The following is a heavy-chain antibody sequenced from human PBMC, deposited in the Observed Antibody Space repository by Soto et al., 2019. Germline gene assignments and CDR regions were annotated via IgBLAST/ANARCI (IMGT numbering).Heavy chain of an antibody. CDR3: ARGKLATMTDF. Sequence: QVQLVQSGAEVKKPGAPVKVSCKASGYTFTDYDINWVRQATGQGLEWMGWMNPNTGNTRYAQSFQGRLIMTRDTSISTAYMELSSLRSEDTAVYYCARGKLATMTDFWGQGTLVTVSS. D-gene: IGHD5-12*01. CDR1: GYTFTDYD. J-gene: IGHJ4*02. CDR2: MNPNTGNT. V-gene: IGHV1-8*01.